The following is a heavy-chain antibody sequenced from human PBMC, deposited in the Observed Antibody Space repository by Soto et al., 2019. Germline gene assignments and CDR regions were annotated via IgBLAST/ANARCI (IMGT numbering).Heavy chain of an antibody. D-gene: IGHD6-13*01. CDR3: AKEGNSSWPGRMGLIHPHSKLHMKTTQSGFDY. J-gene: IGHJ4*02. CDR2: ISGSGGST. V-gene: IGHV3-23*01. CDR1: GFTFSSYA. Sequence: PGGSLRLSCAASGFTFSSYAMSWVRQAPGKGLEWVSAISGSGGSTYYADSVKGRFTISRDNSKNTLYLQMNSLRAEDTAVYYCAKEGNSSWPGRMGLIHPHSKLHMKTTQSGFDYWGQGTLVTVSS.